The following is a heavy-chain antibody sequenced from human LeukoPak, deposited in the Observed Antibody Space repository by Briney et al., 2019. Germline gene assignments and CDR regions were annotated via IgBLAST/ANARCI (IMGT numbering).Heavy chain of an antibody. J-gene: IGHJ4*02. D-gene: IGHD4-17*01. CDR1: GFTFSSYA. V-gene: IGHV3-23*01. CDR3: AKDGNYGDYESHFDY. CDR2: ISGSGGST. Sequence: GGSLRLSCAASGFTFSSYAMSWVRQAPGKGLEWVSAISGSGGSTYYADSVKGRFTISSDNSKNTLYLQMNGLRAEDTAVYYCAKDGNYGDYESHFDYWGQGTLVTVSS.